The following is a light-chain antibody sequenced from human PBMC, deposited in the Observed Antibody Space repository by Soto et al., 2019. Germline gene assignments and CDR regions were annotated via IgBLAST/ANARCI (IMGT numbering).Light chain of an antibody. CDR2: DAS. J-gene: IGKJ3*01. Sequence: DIQMTQSPSTLSASVGDRVTITCRASQSISSWLAWYQQTPGKAPKLLIYDASTLESGVPSRFSGSGSGTEFTLTISSLQPDDFATYYCQQYNTYSFTFGPGTKVDI. V-gene: IGKV1-5*01. CDR3: QQYNTYSFT. CDR1: QSISSW.